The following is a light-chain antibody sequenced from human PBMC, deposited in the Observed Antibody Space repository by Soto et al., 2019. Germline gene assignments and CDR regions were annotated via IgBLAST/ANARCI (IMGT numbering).Light chain of an antibody. CDR3: QVWDSNRKHVV. V-gene: IGLV3-21*02. J-gene: IGLJ3*02. CDR1: TMRIKN. Sequence: SYELTQPPSVSVAPGQTASITCGGDTMRIKNVHWYQQKAGQAPVLVVYDDTGRSSGIPERFSGSNYENTATLTINRVEAEDEADFYCQVWDSNRKHVVFGGGTKVTVL. CDR2: DDT.